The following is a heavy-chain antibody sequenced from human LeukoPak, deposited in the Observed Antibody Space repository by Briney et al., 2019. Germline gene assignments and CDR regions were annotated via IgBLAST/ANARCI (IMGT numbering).Heavy chain of an antibody. J-gene: IGHJ4*02. CDR2: ISSNGGST. CDR1: GFTFSSYA. D-gene: IGHD5-18*01. Sequence: QAGGSLRLSCAASGFTFSSYAMHWVRQAPGKGLEYVSAISSNGGSTYYANSVKGRFTISRDNSKNTLYLQMGSLRAEDMAVYYCARSSGGRYQLKQLWLPDRFDYWGQGTLVTVSS. V-gene: IGHV3-64*01. CDR3: ARSSGGRYQLKQLWLPDRFDY.